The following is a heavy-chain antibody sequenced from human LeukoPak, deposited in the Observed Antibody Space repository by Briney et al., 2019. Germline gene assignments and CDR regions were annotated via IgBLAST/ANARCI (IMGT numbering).Heavy chain of an antibody. CDR2: IYYSGST. J-gene: IGHJ4*02. D-gene: IGHD5-24*01. CDR1: GGSISSYY. Sequence: PSETLSLTCTVSGGSISSYYWSWIRQPPGKGLEWIGYIYYSGSTNYNPSLKSRVTISVDTSKNQFSLKLSSVTAADTAVYYCAREMLDGHNPDYFDDWGQGTLVTVSS. CDR3: AREMLDGHNPDYFDD. V-gene: IGHV4-59*01.